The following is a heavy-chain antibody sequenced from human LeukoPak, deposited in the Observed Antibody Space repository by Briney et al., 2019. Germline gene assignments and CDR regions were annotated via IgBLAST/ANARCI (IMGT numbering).Heavy chain of an antibody. CDR3: ATLRYYYYYMDV. CDR1: GFTFSSYS. V-gene: IGHV3-21*01. CDR2: ISSSSSYI. J-gene: IGHJ6*03. Sequence: GGSLRLSCAASGFTFSSYSMNWVRQAPGKGLEWVSSISSSSSYIYYADSVKGRFTISRDNAKNSLYLQMNGLRAEDTAVYYCATLRYYYYYMDVWGKGTTVTVSS. D-gene: IGHD4-17*01.